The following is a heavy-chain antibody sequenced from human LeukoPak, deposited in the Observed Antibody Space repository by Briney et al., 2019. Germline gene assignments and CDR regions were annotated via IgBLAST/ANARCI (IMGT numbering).Heavy chain of an antibody. CDR3: AIEVGMATIRGFSEYFQH. CDR1: GGTFSSYA. J-gene: IGHJ1*01. V-gene: IGHV1-69*05. CDR2: IVPIFGTA. Sequence: GSSVKVSCKTSGGTFSSYAISWVRRAPGQGLEWMGRIVPIFGTANYAQKFQGRVTITTDESTSTAYMELSSLRSEDTAGYYCAIEVGMATIRGFSEYFQHWGQGTLVTVSS. D-gene: IGHD5-24*01.